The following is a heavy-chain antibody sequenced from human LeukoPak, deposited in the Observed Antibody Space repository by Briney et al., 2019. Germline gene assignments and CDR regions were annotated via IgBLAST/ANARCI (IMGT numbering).Heavy chain of an antibody. CDR3: ARDPTPRYCSGGSCYTHYGMDV. V-gene: IGHV3-21*01. CDR1: GFTFSSYP. J-gene: IGHJ6*02. CDR2: ISSSSSYL. Sequence: GGPLRLSCAASGFTFSSYPMIWVRQAPGEGLEWVSSISSSSSYLYYANSVKGRLTITRDNAKNSLYLQMNSLRAEDTAVYYCARDPTPRYCSGGSCYTHYGMDVWGQGTTVTVSS. D-gene: IGHD2-15*01.